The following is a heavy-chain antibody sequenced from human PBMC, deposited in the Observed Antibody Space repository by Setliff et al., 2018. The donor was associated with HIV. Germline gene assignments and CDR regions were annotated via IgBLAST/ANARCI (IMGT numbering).Heavy chain of an antibody. D-gene: IGHD1-20*01. CDR2: MDSSGNT. CDR1: GFAFSDYY. V-gene: IGHV4-59*10. Sequence: ESLKISCAASGFAFSDYYMTWIRQPPGKGLEWLGSMDSSGNTYYSPSLRSRVTLSLDTSKNHISLHLSSVTAADTAVYYCVRQGHWYIPWYFDYWGQGALVTVSS. J-gene: IGHJ4*02. CDR3: VRQGHWYIPWYFDY.